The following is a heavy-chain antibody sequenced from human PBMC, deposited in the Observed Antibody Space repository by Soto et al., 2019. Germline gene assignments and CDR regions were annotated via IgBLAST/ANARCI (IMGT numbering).Heavy chain of an antibody. V-gene: IGHV1-69*13. Sequence: ASVKVSCKASGGTFSSYAISWVRQSPGQGLEWMGGIIPIFGTANYAQKFQGRVTITADESTSTAYMEPSSLRSEDTAVYYCARVLPHSAFDYWGQGTLVTVSS. CDR2: IIPIFGTA. CDR1: GGTFSSYA. CDR3: ARVLPHSAFDY. D-gene: IGHD2-15*01. J-gene: IGHJ4*02.